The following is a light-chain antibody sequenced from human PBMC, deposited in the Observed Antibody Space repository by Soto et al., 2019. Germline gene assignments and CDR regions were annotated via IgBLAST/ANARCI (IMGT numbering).Light chain of an antibody. V-gene: IGKV1-5*03. J-gene: IGKJ1*01. Sequence: DIPITQSASTLAGSVGHRVTITCRAHQTNSRWWALYQEKPGKAPKLXINXASTLKSGFPSRVSGSGSRTEFTLTISSLQPDELATYYCQHYIRYSEAFGQGTKVDI. CDR3: QHYIRYSEA. CDR1: QTNSRW. CDR2: XAS.